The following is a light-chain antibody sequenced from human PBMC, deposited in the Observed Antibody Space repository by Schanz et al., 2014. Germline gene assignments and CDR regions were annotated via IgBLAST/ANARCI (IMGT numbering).Light chain of an antibody. CDR3: QQYHNWPRT. V-gene: IGKV3-20*01. Sequence: EIVLTQSPGTLSLSPGERATLSCRASQSVHINYLAWHQQKPGQAPRLLIYGTSIRATGIPDRFSGSGSGTDFTLTISRLEPEDFAVYYCQQYHNWPRTFGQGTKLDIK. CDR1: QSVHINY. CDR2: GTS. J-gene: IGKJ2*01.